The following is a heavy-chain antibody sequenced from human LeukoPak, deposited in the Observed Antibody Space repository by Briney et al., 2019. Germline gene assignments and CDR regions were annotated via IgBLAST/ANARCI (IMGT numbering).Heavy chain of an antibody. Sequence: SWVRQPPGKGLEWIGEINHSGSTNYNPSLKSRVTISVDTSKNQFSLKLSSVTAADTAVYYCASRDTATGLDWGQGTLVTVSS. V-gene: IGHV4-34*01. CDR3: ASRDTATGLD. CDR2: INHSGST. J-gene: IGHJ4*02. D-gene: IGHD5-18*01.